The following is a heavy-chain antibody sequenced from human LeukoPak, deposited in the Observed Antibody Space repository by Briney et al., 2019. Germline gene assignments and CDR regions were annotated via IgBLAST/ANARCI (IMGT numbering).Heavy chain of an antibody. J-gene: IGHJ4*02. D-gene: IGHD3-10*01. Sequence: SGPTLVKPTQTLTLTCTFSGFSLSTSGVGVGWIRQPPGKALEWPAFIYWDEDKRYSTSLESRLTITKDTSKNQVVLTVTSMDPVDTATYYWAHNNYYGSGTSSYYFEYWGQGTLVTVSS. V-gene: IGHV2-5*02. CDR1: GFSLSTSGVG. CDR3: AHNNYYGSGTSSYYFEY. CDR2: IYWDEDK.